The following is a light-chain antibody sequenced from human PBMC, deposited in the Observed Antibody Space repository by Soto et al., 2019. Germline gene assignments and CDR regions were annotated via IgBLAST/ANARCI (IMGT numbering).Light chain of an antibody. V-gene: IGKV3-20*01. Sequence: EIVLTQSPGTLSLSLGERATVSCRASQSVGSNYLAWYQRKPGQAPRLLIYGASSRATGIPDRFSGSGSGTDLTLTISRLEPEDFSVYYCQQYATTPFTSGPGTKVDSK. CDR3: QQYATTPFT. CDR2: GAS. J-gene: IGKJ3*01. CDR1: QSVGSNY.